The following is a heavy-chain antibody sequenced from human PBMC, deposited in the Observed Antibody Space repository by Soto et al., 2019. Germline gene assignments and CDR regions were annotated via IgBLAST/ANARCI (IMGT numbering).Heavy chain of an antibody. D-gene: IGHD6-19*01. CDR2: ISGSGGST. CDR1: GFTFSSYA. V-gene: IGHV3-23*01. J-gene: IGHJ4*02. Sequence: EVQLLESGGGLVQPGGSLRLSCAASGFTFSSYAMSWVRQAPGKGLEWVSAISGSGGSTYYADSVKGRFTISRDNSKNTLYLQMNSLRAEDTAVYYCARSGSGWYYFDYWGQGTLVTVSS. CDR3: ARSGSGWYYFDY.